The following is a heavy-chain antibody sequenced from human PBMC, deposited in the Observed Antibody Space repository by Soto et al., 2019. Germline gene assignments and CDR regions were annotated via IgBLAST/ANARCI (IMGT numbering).Heavy chain of an antibody. V-gene: IGHV4-30-2*01. CDR1: GGSISGGGFS. Sequence: SETLSLTCAVSGGSISGGGFSWSWIRQPPGKGLEWIGYILHTGGTQYNPSLKSRVSMSVDKSKNQFSLHLTSVTAADTAVYYCAKLQFGEGFDYWGQGALVTVSS. D-gene: IGHD3-10*01. J-gene: IGHJ4*02. CDR3: AKLQFGEGFDY. CDR2: ILHTGGT.